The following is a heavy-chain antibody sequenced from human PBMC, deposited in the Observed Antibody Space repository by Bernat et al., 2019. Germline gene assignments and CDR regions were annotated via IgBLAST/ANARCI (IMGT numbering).Heavy chain of an antibody. V-gene: IGHV3-53*05. J-gene: IGHJ4*02. CDR2: IYSGGST. CDR3: AGRWKYYGSGSYEPYYFDY. CDR1: GFTVSSNY. D-gene: IGHD3-10*01. Sequence: EVQLVETGGGLIQPGGSLRLSCAASGFTVSSNYMSWVRQAPGKGLEWVSVIYSGGSTYYADSVKGRFTISRDNSKNTLYLQMNSLRAEDTAVYYCAGRWKYYGSGSYEPYYFDYWGQGTLVTVSS.